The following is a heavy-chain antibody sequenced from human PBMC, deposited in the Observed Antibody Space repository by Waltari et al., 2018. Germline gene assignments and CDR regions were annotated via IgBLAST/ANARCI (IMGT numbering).Heavy chain of an antibody. V-gene: IGHV4-38-2*01. Sequence: QVQLQESGPGLVKPSETLSLTCAVSGYSISSGYYWGWIRQPPGKGLEWIGSIYHSGSTYYNPSLKSRVTISVDTSKNQFSLTLSSVTAADTAVYYCASATVTTPPYYFDYWGQGTLVTVSP. D-gene: IGHD4-17*01. CDR1: GYSISSGYY. CDR3: ASATVTTPPYYFDY. J-gene: IGHJ4*02. CDR2: IYHSGST.